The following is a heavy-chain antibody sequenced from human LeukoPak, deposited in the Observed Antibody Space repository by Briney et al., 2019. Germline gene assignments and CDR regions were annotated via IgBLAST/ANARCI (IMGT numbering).Heavy chain of an antibody. CDR1: GDSINSLDL. V-gene: IGHV4-4*02. CDR2: MYLSGTT. J-gene: IGHJ4*02. CDR3: ARGLRWSSEGFDY. Sequence: SETLSLTCTVSGDSINSLDLWSWVRQPPGKGLEWIGEMYLSGTTHSNPSVKSRVTISVDTSKNQFSLKLSSVTAADTAVYYCARGLRWSSEGFDYWGQGTLVTVSS. D-gene: IGHD4-23*01.